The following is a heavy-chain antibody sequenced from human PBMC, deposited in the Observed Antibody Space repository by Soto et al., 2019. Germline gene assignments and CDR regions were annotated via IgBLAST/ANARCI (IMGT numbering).Heavy chain of an antibody. D-gene: IGHD1-26*01. J-gene: IGHJ4*02. V-gene: IGHV4-59*01. CDR3: ARVKVAALDY. CDR2: IYYSGST. Sequence: SETLSLTCTVSGGSISSYYWSWIRQPPGKGLEWIGYIYYSGSTNYNPSLKSRVTISVDTSKNQFSLKLSSVTAADTAVYYCARVKVAALDYWGQGTLVTVSS. CDR1: GGSISSYY.